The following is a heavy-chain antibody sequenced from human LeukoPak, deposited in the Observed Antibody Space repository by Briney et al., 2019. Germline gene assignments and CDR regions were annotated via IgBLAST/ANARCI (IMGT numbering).Heavy chain of an antibody. Sequence: PGGSLRLSCLASGYTFSSYSINWVRQAPGKGLEWASSISVRSNYIYYADSVRGRFRISRDDARDSLYLQMNSLRAEDTAVYYCVRLRRNSDTSGFYYYYDFWGQGTLVTVSS. CDR1: GYTFSSYS. CDR3: VRLRRNSDTSGFYYYYDF. J-gene: IGHJ4*02. CDR2: ISVRSNYI. D-gene: IGHD3-22*01. V-gene: IGHV3-21*01.